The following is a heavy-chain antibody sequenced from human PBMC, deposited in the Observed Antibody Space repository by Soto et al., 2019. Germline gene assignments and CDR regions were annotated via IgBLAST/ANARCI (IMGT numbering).Heavy chain of an antibody. CDR2: ISGSGGST. Sequence: GGSLRLSCAASGFTFSSYAMSWVRQAPGKGLEWVSAISGSGGSTYYADSVKGRFTISRDNSKNTLYLQMNSLRAEDTAVYYCAKRVLISITMALDVWGQGTTVTVSS. CDR1: GFTFSSYA. D-gene: IGHD3-10*01. J-gene: IGHJ6*02. CDR3: AKRVLISITMALDV. V-gene: IGHV3-23*01.